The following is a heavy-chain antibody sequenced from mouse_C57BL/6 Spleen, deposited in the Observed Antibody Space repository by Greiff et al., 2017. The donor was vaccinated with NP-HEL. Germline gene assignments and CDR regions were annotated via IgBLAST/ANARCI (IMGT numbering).Heavy chain of an antibody. V-gene: IGHV1-7*01. CDR2: INPSSGYT. Sequence: VQLQQSGAELAKPGASVKLSCKASGYTFTSYWMHWVKQRPGQGLEWIGYINPSSGYTKYNQKFKDKATLTADKSSSTAYMQLSSLTYEDSAVYYCARGDTTVVAPFDYWGQSTTLTVSS. D-gene: IGHD1-1*01. CDR3: ARGDTTVVAPFDY. J-gene: IGHJ2*01. CDR1: GYTFTSYW.